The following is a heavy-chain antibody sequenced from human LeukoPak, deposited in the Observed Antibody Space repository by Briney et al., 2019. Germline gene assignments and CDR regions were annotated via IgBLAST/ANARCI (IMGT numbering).Heavy chain of an antibody. D-gene: IGHD3-22*01. Sequence: LTGRSLRLSCAASGFTFSSYAMHWVRQAPSKGLEWVAVISYDGSNKYYADSVKGRFTISRDNSKNTLYLQMNSLRAEDTAVYYCARSQGGYYYDSSGPPYYFDYWGQGTLVTVSS. J-gene: IGHJ4*02. CDR3: ARSQGGYYYDSSGPPYYFDY. V-gene: IGHV3-30-3*01. CDR2: ISYDGSNK. CDR1: GFTFSSYA.